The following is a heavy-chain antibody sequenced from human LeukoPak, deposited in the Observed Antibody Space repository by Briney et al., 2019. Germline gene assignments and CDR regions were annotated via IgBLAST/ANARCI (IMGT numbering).Heavy chain of an antibody. V-gene: IGHV3-23*01. J-gene: IGHJ4*02. CDR3: ARDWSCDY. D-gene: IGHD1-26*01. CDR2: ISDSGSST. Sequence: GGSLRLSCAASGFTFRNYAMTWVRPAPGKGLEWVSAISDSGSSTNYADSVKGRFTISRDNSKNTLYLQMSSLRAEDTAVYSCARDWSCDYWGQGTLVTVSS. CDR1: GFTFRNYA.